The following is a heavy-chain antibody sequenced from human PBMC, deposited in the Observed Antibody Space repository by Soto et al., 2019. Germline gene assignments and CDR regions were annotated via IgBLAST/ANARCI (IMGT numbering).Heavy chain of an antibody. CDR2: ISAYNGNT. V-gene: IGHV1-18*01. Sequence: QVQLVQSGAEVKKPGASVKVSCKASGYTFTSYGISWVRQAPGQGLEWMGWISAYNGNTNYAQKLQGRVTMTTDTSTSTGYMELRSLRSDDTAVYYCARVRSLPISTTNWFDPWGQGTLVTVSS. J-gene: IGHJ5*02. D-gene: IGHD1-1*01. CDR3: ARVRSLPISTTNWFDP. CDR1: GYTFTSYG.